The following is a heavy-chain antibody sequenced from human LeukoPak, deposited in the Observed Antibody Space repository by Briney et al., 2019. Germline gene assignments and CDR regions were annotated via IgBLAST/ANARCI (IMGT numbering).Heavy chain of an antibody. Sequence: SETLSLTCTVSGGSISSGSYYWGWIRQPPGKGLEWIGSIYYSGSTYYNPSLKSRVTISVDTSKNQFSLKLSSVTAADTAVYYCARIPITIFGVVSYRNWFDPWGQGTLVTVSS. D-gene: IGHD3-3*01. J-gene: IGHJ5*02. CDR1: GGSISSGSYY. CDR2: IYYSGST. CDR3: ARIPITIFGVVSYRNWFDP. V-gene: IGHV4-39*01.